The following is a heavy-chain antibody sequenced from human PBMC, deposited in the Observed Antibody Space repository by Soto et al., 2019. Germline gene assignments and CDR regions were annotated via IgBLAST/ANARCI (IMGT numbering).Heavy chain of an antibody. J-gene: IGHJ5*02. Sequence: SETLSLTCTVSGGAINSYYWTWIRQPAGKGLEWIGRIXSXGXXXYXXSLQSRVTMSLDTSKNQFSLTLTSVTAADTAVYYCARGQRFSDWFDPWGQGTLVTASS. V-gene: IGHV4-4*07. CDR3: ARGQRFSDWFDP. D-gene: IGHD3-3*01. CDR2: IXSXGXX. CDR1: GGAINSYY.